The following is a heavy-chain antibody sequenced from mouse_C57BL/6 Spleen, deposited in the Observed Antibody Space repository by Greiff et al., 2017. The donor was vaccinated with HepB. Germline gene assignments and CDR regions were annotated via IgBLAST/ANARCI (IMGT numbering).Heavy chain of an antibody. CDR3: ARGSITTGKNYFDY. D-gene: IGHD1-1*01. J-gene: IGHJ2*01. Sequence: VKLQQPGTELVKPGASVKLSCKASGYTFTSYWMHWVKQRPGQGLEWIGNINPSNGGTNYNEKFKSKATLTVDKSSSTAYMQLSSLTSEDSAVYYCARGSITTGKNYFDYWGQGTTLTVSS. V-gene: IGHV1-53*01. CDR2: INPSNGGT. CDR1: GYTFTSYW.